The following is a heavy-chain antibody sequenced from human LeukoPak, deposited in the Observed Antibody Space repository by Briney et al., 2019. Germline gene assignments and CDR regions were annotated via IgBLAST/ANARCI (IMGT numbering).Heavy chain of an antibody. CDR3: ARDYYDSSGYFLALGAFDI. Sequence: SETLSLTCSVSGGSISNYYWGWIRQPPGKGLEWIGYISYSGSSNYNPSLKSRVTISVDTSKNQFSLKLSSVTAADTAVYYCARDYYDSSGYFLALGAFDIWGQGTMVTVSS. V-gene: IGHV4-59*12. J-gene: IGHJ3*02. CDR1: GGSISNYY. CDR2: ISYSGSS. D-gene: IGHD3-22*01.